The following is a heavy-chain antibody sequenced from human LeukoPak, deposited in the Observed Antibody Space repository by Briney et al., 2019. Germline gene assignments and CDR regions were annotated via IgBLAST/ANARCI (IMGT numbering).Heavy chain of an antibody. V-gene: IGHV3-30*18. CDR3: AKGTAYDILTGYTDY. Sequence: GGSPELSCETSGFTFIAYGIHWVRQAPGKGLEWVAVISYDGSDKYYADSVKGPFTISRDNSKNTLDLQMNSLRAEDTAVYYCAKGTAYDILTGYTDYWGQGTLVTVSS. CDR1: GFTFIAYG. D-gene: IGHD3-9*01. J-gene: IGHJ4*02. CDR2: ISYDGSDK.